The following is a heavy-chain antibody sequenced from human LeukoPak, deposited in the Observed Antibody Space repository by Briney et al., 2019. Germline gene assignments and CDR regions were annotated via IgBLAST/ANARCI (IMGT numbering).Heavy chain of an antibody. CDR2: INPNSGGT. CDR1: GYTFTGYY. Sequence: GASVKVSCKASGYTFTGYYMHWVRQAPGQGLEWMGWINPNSGGTNYAQKFQGRVTMTRDTSISTAYMELSRLRSDDTAVYYCARTGYCSGGSCYAIRFDPWGQGTLVTVSS. D-gene: IGHD2-15*01. V-gene: IGHV1-2*02. J-gene: IGHJ5*02. CDR3: ARTGYCSGGSCYAIRFDP.